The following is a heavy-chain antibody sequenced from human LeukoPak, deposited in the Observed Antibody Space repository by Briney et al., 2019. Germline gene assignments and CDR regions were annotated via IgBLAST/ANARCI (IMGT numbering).Heavy chain of an antibody. Sequence: GGSLRLSCAASGFTFSSYAMSWVRQAPGKGLEWVSAISGSGGSTYYADSVKGRFTISRDNSKNTLYLQMNSLRAEDTAVYYCAKDMTADTAMPHYYGMDVWGQGTTVTVSS. CDR1: GFTFSSYA. CDR2: ISGSGGST. V-gene: IGHV3-23*01. D-gene: IGHD5-18*01. CDR3: AKDMTADTAMPHYYGMDV. J-gene: IGHJ6*02.